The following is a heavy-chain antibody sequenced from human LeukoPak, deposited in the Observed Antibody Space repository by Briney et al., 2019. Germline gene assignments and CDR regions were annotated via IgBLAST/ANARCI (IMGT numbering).Heavy chain of an antibody. V-gene: IGHV3-23*01. CDR1: GFTFSSYA. CDR3: ARRNIAAAALDY. J-gene: IGHJ4*02. D-gene: IGHD6-13*01. Sequence: GSLRLSCAASGFTFSSYAMRWVRQAPGKGLEWVSAISGSGGSTYYADSVKGRFTISRDNSKNTLYLQMNSLRAEDTAVYYCARRNIAAAALDYWGQGTLVTVSS. CDR2: ISGSGGST.